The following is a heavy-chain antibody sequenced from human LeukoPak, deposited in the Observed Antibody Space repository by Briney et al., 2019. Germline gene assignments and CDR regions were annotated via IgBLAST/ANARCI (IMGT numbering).Heavy chain of an antibody. Sequence: SQTLSLTCAISGDSVSSNSATWNWIRQSPSRGLEWLGRTYYRSKWYNDFAVSVKSRINISPETSKNQFSLQLNSVTPEDTAVYYCERDPGDAFDIWGQGKMVTVSS. V-gene: IGHV6-1*01. CDR2: TYYRSKWYN. CDR3: ERDPGDAFDI. CDR1: GDSVSSNSAT. J-gene: IGHJ3*02.